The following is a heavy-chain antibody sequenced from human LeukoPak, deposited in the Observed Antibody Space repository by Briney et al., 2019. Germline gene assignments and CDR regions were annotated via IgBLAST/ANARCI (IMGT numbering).Heavy chain of an antibody. Sequence: GGSLRLSCAASGFTFDGYGMSWVRQAPGKGLEWVSGINWNGGSTGYADSVKGRFTISRDNAKNSLYLHMNSLRAEDTALYYCARSVAASRDYWGQGTLVTVSS. CDR2: INWNGGST. V-gene: IGHV3-20*04. CDR1: GFTFDGYG. CDR3: ARSVAASRDY. J-gene: IGHJ4*02. D-gene: IGHD2-15*01.